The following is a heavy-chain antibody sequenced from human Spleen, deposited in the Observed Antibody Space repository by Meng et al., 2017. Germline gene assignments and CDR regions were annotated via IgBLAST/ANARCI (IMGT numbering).Heavy chain of an antibody. CDR3: ARRGGDYLEVYFDY. Sequence: QVQLQESGHVLVKPSQTPSLPCTVSGCSISSCDYYWSWLRQHPGEGLEWIGYIHSSGSTYYNPSLRRRVMVSLDTFENQFSLRLSSVTAADTAIYYCARRGGDYLEVYFDYWGQGSLVTVSS. J-gene: IGHJ4*02. D-gene: IGHD4-17*01. V-gene: IGHV4-31*03. CDR1: GCSISSCDYY. CDR2: IHSSGST.